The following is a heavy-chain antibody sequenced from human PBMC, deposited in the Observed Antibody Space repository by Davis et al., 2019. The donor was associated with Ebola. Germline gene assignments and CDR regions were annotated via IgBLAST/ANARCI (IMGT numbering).Heavy chain of an antibody. J-gene: IGHJ5*02. CDR1: GYTFTSYG. Sequence: ASVKVSCKASGYTFTSYGISWVRQAPGQGLEWMGWISAYNGNTNYAQKLQGRVTMTTDTSTSTAYTELRSLRSDDTAVYYCARGITMIVERGGWFDPWGQGTLVTVSS. CDR3: ARGITMIVERGGWFDP. CDR2: ISAYNGNT. D-gene: IGHD3-22*01. V-gene: IGHV1-18*01.